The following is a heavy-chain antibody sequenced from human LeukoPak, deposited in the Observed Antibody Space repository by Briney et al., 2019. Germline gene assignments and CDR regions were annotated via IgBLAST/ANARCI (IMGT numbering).Heavy chain of an antibody. V-gene: IGHV4-59*08. CDR1: GGSISSYY. J-gene: IGHJ4*02. CDR3: ARGAEYNWNYDY. CDR2: IYYSGST. D-gene: IGHD1-7*01. Sequence: PSETLSLTCTVSGGSISSYYWSWIRQPPGKGLEWIGYIYYSGSTNYNPSPKSRVTISVDTSKNQFSLKLSSVTAADTAVYYCARGAEYNWNYDYWGQGTLVTVSS.